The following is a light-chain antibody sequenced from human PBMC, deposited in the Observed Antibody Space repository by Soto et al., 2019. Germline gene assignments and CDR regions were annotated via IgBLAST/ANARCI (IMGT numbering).Light chain of an antibody. CDR3: QPSGGLPRT. V-gene: IGKV3-20*01. CDR2: CAY. Sequence: VVTRAPGTLAVCPGERAGLSCMASQSVKKNYLAWFQQKPGQAPRLLIYCAYNRATRIPARFRRSGSGTDFTLAISSLAPEDFALSYCQPSGGLPRTVGQGTKVEIK. CDR1: QSVKKNY. J-gene: IGKJ1*01.